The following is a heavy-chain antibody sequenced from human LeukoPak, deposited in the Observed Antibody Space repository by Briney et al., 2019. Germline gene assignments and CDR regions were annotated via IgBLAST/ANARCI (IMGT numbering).Heavy chain of an antibody. CDR1: GFTFSTYW. V-gene: IGHV3-7*01. CDR3: ARVFSGWYGNYMDV. D-gene: IGHD6-19*01. CDR2: INQDGSKK. J-gene: IGHJ6*03. Sequence: GGSLRLSCEASGFTFSTYWMIWVRQAPGKGLEWVANINQDGSKKYYVDSIKGRFTISRDNAKNSSYLQMISLRAEDTALYYCARVFSGWYGNYMDVWGKGTTVTVSS.